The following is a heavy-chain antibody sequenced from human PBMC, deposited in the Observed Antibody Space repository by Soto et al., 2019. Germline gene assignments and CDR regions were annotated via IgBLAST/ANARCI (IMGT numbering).Heavy chain of an antibody. V-gene: IGHV4-34*01. J-gene: IGHJ5*02. Sequence: PGGSLRLSCAASGFTFSSYWMSWVRQAPGKGLEWIGEINHSGSTNYNPSLKSRVTISVDTSKNQFSLKLSSVTAADTAVYYCARGTHSSSWLLLRGVWWFDPWGQGTLVTVSS. D-gene: IGHD6-13*01. CDR3: ARGTHSSSWLLLRGVWWFDP. CDR1: GFTFSSYW. CDR2: INHSGST.